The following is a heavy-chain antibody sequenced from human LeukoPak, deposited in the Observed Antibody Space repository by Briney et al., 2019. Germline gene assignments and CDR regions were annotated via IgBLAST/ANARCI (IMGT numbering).Heavy chain of an antibody. D-gene: IGHD2-2*01. Sequence: GASVKVSCKVSGYTLTELSMHWVRQAPGTGLEWMGRFDPEDGETIYAQKFQGSVTMTEDTSTDTAYLQLSSLRSEDTAVYYCATAHCSSTSCYGNWFDPWGQGTLVTVSS. V-gene: IGHV1-24*01. CDR3: ATAHCSSTSCYGNWFDP. CDR2: FDPEDGET. CDR1: GYTLTELS. J-gene: IGHJ5*02.